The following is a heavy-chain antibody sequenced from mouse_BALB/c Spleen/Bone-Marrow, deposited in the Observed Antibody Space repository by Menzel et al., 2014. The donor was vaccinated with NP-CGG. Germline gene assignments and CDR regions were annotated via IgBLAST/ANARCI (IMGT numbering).Heavy chain of an antibody. CDR2: ISSGGSTI. Sequence: EVHLVESGGGLVQPGGSRKLSCAASGFTFSSFGMHWVRQAPEKGLEWVAYISSGGSTIYYADTVMGRFTISRDNPKNTLFLQMTSLRSEDTAMYYCARSGSSSGYFDYWGQGTTLTVSS. J-gene: IGHJ2*01. CDR1: GFTFSSFG. D-gene: IGHD1-1*01. CDR3: ARSGSSSGYFDY. V-gene: IGHV5-17*02.